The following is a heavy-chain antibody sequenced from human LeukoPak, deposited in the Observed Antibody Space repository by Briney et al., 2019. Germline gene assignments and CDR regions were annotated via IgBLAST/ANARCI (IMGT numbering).Heavy chain of an antibody. CDR2: INPNSGGT. Sequence: GASVKVSCKASGYTFTGYYMHWVRQAPGQGLEWMGWINPNSGGTNYAQKFQGRVTMTRDTSISTAYMELSRLRSDDTAVYYCVRENQRNWNDVQGAFDIWGQGTMVTVSS. D-gene: IGHD1-1*01. CDR1: GYTFTGYY. J-gene: IGHJ3*02. V-gene: IGHV1-2*02. CDR3: VRENQRNWNDVQGAFDI.